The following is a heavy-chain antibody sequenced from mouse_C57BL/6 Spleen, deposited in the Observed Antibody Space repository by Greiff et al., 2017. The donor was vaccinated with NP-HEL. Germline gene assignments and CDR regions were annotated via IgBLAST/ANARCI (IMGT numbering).Heavy chain of an antibody. CDR2: IYPGDGDT. Sequence: QVQLQQSGAELVKPGASVKISCKASGYAFSSYWMNWVKQRPGKGLEWIGQIYPGDGDTNYNGKFKGKATLTADKSSSTAYMQLSSLTSEDSAVYFCARRYYGSKPHYFDYWGQGTTLTVSS. D-gene: IGHD1-1*01. J-gene: IGHJ2*01. CDR3: ARRYYGSKPHYFDY. V-gene: IGHV1-80*01. CDR1: GYAFSSYW.